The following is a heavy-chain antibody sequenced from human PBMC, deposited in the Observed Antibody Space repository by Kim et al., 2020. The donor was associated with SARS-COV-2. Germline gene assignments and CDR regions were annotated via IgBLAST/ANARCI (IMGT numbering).Heavy chain of an antibody. D-gene: IGHD5-12*01. CDR2: ISYDGSNK. J-gene: IGHJ4*02. V-gene: IGHV3-30*18. CDR3: AKRGCYETCADY. CDR1: GFTFSSYG. Sequence: GGSLRLSCAASGFTFSSYGMHWVRQAPGKGLEWVAVISYDGSNKYYADSVKGRFTISRDNSKNTLYLQMNSLRAEDTAVYYCAKRGCYETCADYWGQGTLVTVSS.